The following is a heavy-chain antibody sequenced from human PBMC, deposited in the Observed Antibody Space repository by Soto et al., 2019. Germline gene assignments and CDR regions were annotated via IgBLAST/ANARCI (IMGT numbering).Heavy chain of an antibody. V-gene: IGHV4-59*02. D-gene: IGHD3-3*01. CDR1: GDSVTSHY. CDR2: MHYTGFS. Sequence: PSETLSLTCSFSGDSVTSHYLTWIRQSPEKGLEWIGYMHYTGFSHYNPSLKSRLTISVDTSKNQFSLKLTSVTVADTAVYYCARVLWSGYYYRSWFDPWGQGTLVTVSS. J-gene: IGHJ5*02. CDR3: ARVLWSGYYYRSWFDP.